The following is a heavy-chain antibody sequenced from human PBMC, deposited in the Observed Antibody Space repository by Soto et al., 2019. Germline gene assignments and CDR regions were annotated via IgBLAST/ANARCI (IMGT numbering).Heavy chain of an antibody. CDR1: GGLISTYY. CDR3: ARGWLTAGSDF. V-gene: IGHV4-59*01. J-gene: IGHJ4*02. D-gene: IGHD1-1*01. Sequence: QVRLQESGPGVVKPSETLSLSCNVSGGLISTYYWTWIRQPPGKGLEWVGNVYYTGNTHHNPSLKSRVSISVDTSKNQFSMHLTSVTAADTAVYYCARGWLTAGSDFWGQGILVTVSS. CDR2: VYYTGNT.